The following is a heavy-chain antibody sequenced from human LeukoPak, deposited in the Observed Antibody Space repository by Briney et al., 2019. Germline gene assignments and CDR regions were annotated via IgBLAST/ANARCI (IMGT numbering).Heavy chain of an antibody. J-gene: IGHJ6*03. Sequence: ASVKVSCKASGYTFTSYDINWVRQATGQGLEWMGWMNPNGGNTGYAQKFQDRVTITRNTSISTAYMELSSLRSEDTAVYYCARSNDYSNYGYYYYYMDVWGKGTTVTVSS. CDR3: ARSNDYSNYGYYYYYMDV. D-gene: IGHD4-11*01. CDR2: MNPNGGNT. V-gene: IGHV1-8*03. CDR1: GYTFTSYD.